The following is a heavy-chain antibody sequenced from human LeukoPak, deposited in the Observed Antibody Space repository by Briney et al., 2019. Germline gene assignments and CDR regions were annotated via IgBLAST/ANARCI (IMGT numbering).Heavy chain of an antibody. D-gene: IGHD3-10*01. J-gene: IGHJ4*02. V-gene: IGHV1-8*01. Sequence: GASVKVSCKASGYTFTSDDINWVQQATGQGLEWMGWINPYSGNTGYARKFQGRVTMTKNTSISTVHMELSSLRSEDTAVYFCARGQGGSGSGSYYFDYWGQGTLVTVS. CDR1: GYTFTSDD. CDR3: ARGQGGSGSGSYYFDY. CDR2: INPYSGNT.